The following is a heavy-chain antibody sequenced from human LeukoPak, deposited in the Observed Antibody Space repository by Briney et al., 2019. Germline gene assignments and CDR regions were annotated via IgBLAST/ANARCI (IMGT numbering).Heavy chain of an antibody. CDR1: GYTLTELS. CDR2: FDPEDGET. CDR3: ANENYYESSGYPDY. D-gene: IGHD3-22*01. J-gene: IGHJ4*02. V-gene: IGHV1-24*01. Sequence: ASLKVSCKVSGYTLTELSMHWVRQAPGKGLEWMGCFDPEDGETIYAQKFQGRVTMTEDTSTDTAYMELSSLRAEDTAVYYCANENYYESSGYPDYWGQGTLVTVSS.